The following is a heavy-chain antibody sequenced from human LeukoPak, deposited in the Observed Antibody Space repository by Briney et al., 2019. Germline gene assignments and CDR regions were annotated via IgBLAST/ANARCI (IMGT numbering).Heavy chain of an antibody. D-gene: IGHD2-15*01. CDR3: ARATLNTRNAYDI. Sequence: GGSLRLSCAAPKFTFSSYWMHWVRQAPGKGLVWVSRIKSDGSTTYYADSVKGRFTISRDNAKNTLYLQMDSLRAEDTAVYYCARATLNTRNAYDIWGQGTMVTVSS. CDR2: IKSDGSTT. V-gene: IGHV3-74*01. J-gene: IGHJ3*02. CDR1: KFTFSSYW.